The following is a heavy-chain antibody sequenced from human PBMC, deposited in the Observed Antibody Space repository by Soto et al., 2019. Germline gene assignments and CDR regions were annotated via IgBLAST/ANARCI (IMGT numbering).Heavy chain of an antibody. Sequence: QVQLQESGPGLVKPSQTLSLTCTVSGGSISSGGYYWSWLRQHKGKGLEWIGYIYYSGSTYYNPSLKSRVTISVDTSKNQFSLKLSSVTAADTAVYYCARVGIAARRARWFDPWGQGTLVTVSS. CDR3: ARVGIAARRARWFDP. CDR1: GGSISSGGYY. J-gene: IGHJ5*02. CDR2: IYYSGST. D-gene: IGHD6-6*01. V-gene: IGHV4-31*03.